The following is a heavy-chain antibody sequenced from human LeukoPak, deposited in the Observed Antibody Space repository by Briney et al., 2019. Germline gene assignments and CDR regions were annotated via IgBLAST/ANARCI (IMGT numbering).Heavy chain of an antibody. V-gene: IGHV1-8*01. D-gene: IGHD1-26*01. CDR2: MNPNSGNT. CDR3: ARAVWVGATYYFDY. Sequence: ASVKVSCKASGYTFTSYDINWVRQATGQGLEWMGWMNPNSGNTGYAQKFQGRVTMTRNTSISTAYMELSSLRSEDTAVYYCARAVWVGATYYFDYWGQGTLVTVSS. J-gene: IGHJ4*02. CDR1: GYTFTSYD.